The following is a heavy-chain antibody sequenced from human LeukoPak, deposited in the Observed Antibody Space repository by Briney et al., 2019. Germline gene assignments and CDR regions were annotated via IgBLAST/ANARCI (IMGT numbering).Heavy chain of an antibody. CDR2: INSDGSST. J-gene: IGHJ5*02. CDR1: GFTFSSYW. CDR3: ARTISASGHNWFDP. Sequence: GGSLRLSCAASGFTFSSYWMHWVRQAPGKGLVWVSRINSDGSSTSYADSVKGRFTISRDNAKNTLYLQMNSLRAEDTAVYYCARTISASGHNWFDPWGQGTLVTVSS. V-gene: IGHV3-74*01. D-gene: IGHD6-13*01.